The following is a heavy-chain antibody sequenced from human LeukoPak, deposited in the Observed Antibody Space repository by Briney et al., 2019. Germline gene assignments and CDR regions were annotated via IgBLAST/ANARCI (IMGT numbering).Heavy chain of an antibody. CDR3: ARVPGIFGVVIMRYYYMTS. Sequence: ASVKVSCKASGYTFTSYGISWVRQAPGQVLEWMGWISAYNGNTNYAQKLQGRVTMTTDTSTSTAYMELRSLRSDDTAVYYCARVPGIFGVVIMRYYYMTSGAKGPRSPSP. CDR2: ISAYNGNT. CDR1: GYTFTSYG. D-gene: IGHD3-3*01. V-gene: IGHV1-18*01. J-gene: IGHJ6*03.